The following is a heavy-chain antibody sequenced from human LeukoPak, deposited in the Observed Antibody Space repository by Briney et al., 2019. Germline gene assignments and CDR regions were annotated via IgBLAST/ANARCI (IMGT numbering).Heavy chain of an antibody. V-gene: IGHV4-34*11. Sequence: TTSETLSLTCAVYGGSFSGYYWSWIRQPPGKGLECIGYIHYTGSTNYNPSLKSRVTISVDTSKSQFSLYMDSVTAADTAVYYCARDWNRYAYWGQGTLVTVSS. CDR1: GGSFSGYY. CDR3: ARDWNRYAY. CDR2: IHYTGST. J-gene: IGHJ4*02. D-gene: IGHD1-1*01.